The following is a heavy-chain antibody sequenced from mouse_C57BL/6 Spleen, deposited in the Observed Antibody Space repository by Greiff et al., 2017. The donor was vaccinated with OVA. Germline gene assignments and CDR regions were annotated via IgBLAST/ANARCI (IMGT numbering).Heavy chain of an antibody. Sequence: EVQLQQSGPELVKPGASVKISCKASGYTFTDYYMNWVKQSPGKGLEWIGDINPNNGGTSYNQKFKGKATLTVDKSSSTAYMELRSLTSEDSAVYYCARAGVSTMVTHYAMDYWGQGTSVTVSA. CDR2: INPNNGGT. CDR3: ARAGVSTMVTHYAMDY. V-gene: IGHV1-26*01. D-gene: IGHD2-2*01. J-gene: IGHJ4*01. CDR1: GYTFTDYY.